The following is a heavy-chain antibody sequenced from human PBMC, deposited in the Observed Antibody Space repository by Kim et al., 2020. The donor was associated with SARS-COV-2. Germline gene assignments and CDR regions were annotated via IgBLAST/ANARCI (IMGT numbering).Heavy chain of an antibody. CDR2: ISSSSSYI. J-gene: IGHJ4*02. CDR1: GFTFSSYS. CDR3: ARDRWFGESDY. V-gene: IGHV3-21*01. Sequence: GGSLRLSCAASGFTFSSYSMNWVRQAPGKGLEWVSSISSSSSYIYYADSVKGRFTISRDNAKNSLYLQMNSLRAEDTAVYYCARDRWFGESDYWGQGTLVTVSS. D-gene: IGHD3-10*01.